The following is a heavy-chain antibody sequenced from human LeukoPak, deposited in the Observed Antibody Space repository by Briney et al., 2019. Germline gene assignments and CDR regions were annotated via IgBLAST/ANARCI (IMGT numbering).Heavy chain of an antibody. CDR2: IRYDGSNK. Sequence: PGGSLSLSCVASGFTLSRYGMHWVRQAPGKGLEWVAFIRYDGSNKYYADSVKGRFTISRDNSKKTLFLQMDSLRAEDTAVYSCAKDGPEDRGYYGYYFDYWGQGTLVTVSS. D-gene: IGHD3-3*01. J-gene: IGHJ4*02. CDR1: GFTLSRYG. CDR3: AKDGPEDRGYYGYYFDY. V-gene: IGHV3-30*02.